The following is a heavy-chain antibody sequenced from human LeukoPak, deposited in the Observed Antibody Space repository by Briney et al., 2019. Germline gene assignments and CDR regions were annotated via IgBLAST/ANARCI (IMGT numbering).Heavy chain of an antibody. Sequence: PSETLSLTCAVYGGSFSGYYWSWIRQPPGKGLEWIGEINHSGSTYYNPSLKSRVTISVDRYKNQFSLKLTSVTAADTAVYYCARAFPFDDYGDPDAFDIWGQGTMVTVSS. CDR2: INHSGST. CDR1: GGSFSGYY. D-gene: IGHD4-17*01. V-gene: IGHV4-34*01. CDR3: ARAFPFDDYGDPDAFDI. J-gene: IGHJ3*02.